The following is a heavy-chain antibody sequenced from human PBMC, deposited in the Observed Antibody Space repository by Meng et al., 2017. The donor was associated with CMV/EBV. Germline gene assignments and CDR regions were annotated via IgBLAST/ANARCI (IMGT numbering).Heavy chain of an antibody. D-gene: IGHD6-19*01. V-gene: IGHV4-39*07. J-gene: IGHJ4*02. CDR3: ARVQAVAAFVY. Sequence: GSLRLSCTVSGGSISSSSYYWGWIRQPPGKGLGWIGSIYYSGSTYYNPSLKSRVPISVDTSKNQFSLKLSSVTAADTAVYYCARVQAVAAFVYWGQGTLVTVSS. CDR1: GGSISSSSYY. CDR2: IYYSGST.